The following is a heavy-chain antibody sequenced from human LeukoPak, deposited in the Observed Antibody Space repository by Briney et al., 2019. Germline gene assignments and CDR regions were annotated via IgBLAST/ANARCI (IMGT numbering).Heavy chain of an antibody. V-gene: IGHV3-23*01. CDR2: ISGSGGTT. J-gene: IGHJ1*01. D-gene: IGHD2-2*01. Sequence: PGGSLRLSCAASGFTFSTYALNWGRQAPGKGLEWVSGISGSGGTTYYAASVKGRFTISRDNSKNTLYLQMNSLSPEDTAVYYCTKSNQLLEYFQHWGQGTLVTVPS. CDR1: GFTFSTYA. CDR3: TKSNQLLEYFQH.